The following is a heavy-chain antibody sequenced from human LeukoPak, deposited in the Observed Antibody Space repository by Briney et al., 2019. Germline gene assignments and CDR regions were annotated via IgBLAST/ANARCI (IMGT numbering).Heavy chain of an antibody. CDR3: ASAYGDYSSFDH. Sequence: GGSLRLSCAASGFTFSTYSMNWVRQAPGKGLEWVSSISSGSSYIYYADSVKGRFTISRDNAKNSLYLQMNSLRAEDTAVYYCASAYGDYSSFDHWGQGTLVIVSS. J-gene: IGHJ4*02. CDR1: GFTFSTYS. CDR2: ISSGSSYI. D-gene: IGHD4-17*01. V-gene: IGHV3-21*01.